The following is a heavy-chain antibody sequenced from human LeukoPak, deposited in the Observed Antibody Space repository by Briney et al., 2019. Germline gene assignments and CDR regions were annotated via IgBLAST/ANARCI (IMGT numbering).Heavy chain of an antibody. Sequence: GGSLRLSCAASGFTFDDYAMHWVRQAPGKGLEWVSGISWNSGSIGYADSVKGRFTISRDNAKNSLYLQMNSLRAEDTALYYCAKGYGSGSYFDYWGQGTLVTVSS. D-gene: IGHD3-10*01. CDR1: GFTFDDYA. CDR2: ISWNSGSI. CDR3: AKGYGSGSYFDY. J-gene: IGHJ4*02. V-gene: IGHV3-9*01.